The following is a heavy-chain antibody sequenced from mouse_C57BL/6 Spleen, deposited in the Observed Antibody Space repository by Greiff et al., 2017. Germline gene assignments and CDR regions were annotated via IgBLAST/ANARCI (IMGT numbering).Heavy chain of an antibody. CDR1: GYSITSGYY. D-gene: IGHD1-1*01. Sequence: ESGPGLVKPSQSLSLTCSVTGYSITSGYYWNWIRQFPGNKLEWMGYISYDGSNNYNPSLKNRISITRDTSKNQFFLKLNSVTTEDTATYYCARDFITTWYFDVWGTGTTVTVSS. J-gene: IGHJ1*03. CDR3: ARDFITTWYFDV. V-gene: IGHV3-6*01. CDR2: ISYDGSN.